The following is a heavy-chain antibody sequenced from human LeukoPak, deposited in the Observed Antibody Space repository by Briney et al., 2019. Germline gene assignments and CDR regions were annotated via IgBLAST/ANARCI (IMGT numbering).Heavy chain of an antibody. CDR1: GFTFSSYW. CDR3: AKEEGAHLDSGSYLGVY. Sequence: GGSLRLSCAASGFTFSSYWMHWVRQAPGKGLVWVSRINSDGSSTSYADSVKGRFTISRDNSKNTLYLQMNSLRAEDTAVYYCAKEEGAHLDSGSYLGVYWGQGILVTVSS. J-gene: IGHJ4*02. D-gene: IGHD1-26*01. V-gene: IGHV3-74*01. CDR2: INSDGSST.